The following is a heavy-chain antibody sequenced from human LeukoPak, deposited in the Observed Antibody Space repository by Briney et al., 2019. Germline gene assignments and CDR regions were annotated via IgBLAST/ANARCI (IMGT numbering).Heavy chain of an antibody. Sequence: GGSLRLSCEASGFSMSVYWMCWVRQAPGEGLEWVGNIKQDGSERNYVDSVKGRFTISRDNAKKSLYLQMNSLRAEDTAVYYCARDWGAYYHFFDYWGQGTLVTVSS. CDR3: ARDWGAYYHFFDY. CDR1: GFSMSVYW. V-gene: IGHV3-7*01. CDR2: IKQDGSER. D-gene: IGHD3-22*01. J-gene: IGHJ4*02.